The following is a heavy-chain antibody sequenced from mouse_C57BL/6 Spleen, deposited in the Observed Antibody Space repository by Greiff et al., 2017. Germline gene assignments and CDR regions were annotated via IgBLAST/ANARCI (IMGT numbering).Heavy chain of an antibody. CDR1: GYAFSSYW. J-gene: IGHJ3*01. CDR3: SRSYYGSIPFAY. D-gene: IGHD1-1*01. Sequence: QVQLQQSGAELVKPGASVKISCKASGYAFSSYWMNWVKQRPGKGLEWIGQIYPGDGDTNYNGKFKGKATLTADKSSSTAYMQLSRLTSEDSAVYVVSRSYYGSIPFAYWGQGTLVTVSA. V-gene: IGHV1-80*01. CDR2: IYPGDGDT.